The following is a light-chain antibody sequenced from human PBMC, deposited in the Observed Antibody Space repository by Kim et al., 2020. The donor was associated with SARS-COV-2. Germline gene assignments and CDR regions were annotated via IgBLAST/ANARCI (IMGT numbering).Light chain of an antibody. CDR2: ATS. Sequence: DIQMTQSPSSVSASVGDRVTITCRASQDINNWLAWYQQKPGKAPKLLIYATSTLQRGVSSRFSGSGSGTDFTLIISSLQPEDFATYYCQQANSFPITFGQGTRLEI. V-gene: IGKV1-12*01. J-gene: IGKJ5*01. CDR3: QQANSFPIT. CDR1: QDINNW.